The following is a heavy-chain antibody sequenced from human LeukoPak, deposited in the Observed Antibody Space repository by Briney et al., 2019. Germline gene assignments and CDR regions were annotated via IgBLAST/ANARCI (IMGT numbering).Heavy chain of an antibody. Sequence: PGGSLRLSCAASGFTFTNYVMTWVRQAPGKGLEWVSGISVSGADTYYADSVKGRFTISRDNSKNTVSLRMNSLRGEDSAVYYCASRKEYTTSSVFYWGQGTLVTVSS. D-gene: IGHD6-6*01. CDR2: ISVSGADT. CDR1: GFTFTNYV. CDR3: ASRKEYTTSSVFY. V-gene: IGHV3-23*01. J-gene: IGHJ4*02.